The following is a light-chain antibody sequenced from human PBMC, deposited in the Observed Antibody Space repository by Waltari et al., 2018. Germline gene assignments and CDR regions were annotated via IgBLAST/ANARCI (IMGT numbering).Light chain of an antibody. Sequence: QSALTQPRSVYGSPGPSVSISCTGTSSDVGGYNYVSWYQHYPGKAPKVMIYDVTQRPSGVPDRFSASKSGNTASLTISGLQPEDEADYYCCSYAGSNTYVFGTGTEVTVL. CDR1: SSDVGGYNY. CDR3: CSYAGSNTYV. V-gene: IGLV2-11*01. CDR2: DVT. J-gene: IGLJ1*01.